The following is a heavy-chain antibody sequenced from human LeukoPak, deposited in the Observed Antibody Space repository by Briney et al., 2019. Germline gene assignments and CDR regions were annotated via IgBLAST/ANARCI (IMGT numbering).Heavy chain of an antibody. J-gene: IGHJ4*02. CDR2: ISGSGGST. V-gene: IGHV3-23*01. CDR1: GFTFSSYT. D-gene: IGHD6-19*01. Sequence: GGSLRLSCAASGFTFSSYTMSWVRQAPGKGLEWVSAISGSGGSTYYADSVKGRFTISRDNSKNTLYLQMNSLRAEDTAVYYCAKREYSRIAVAGRDYWGQGTLVTVSS. CDR3: AKREYSRIAVAGRDY.